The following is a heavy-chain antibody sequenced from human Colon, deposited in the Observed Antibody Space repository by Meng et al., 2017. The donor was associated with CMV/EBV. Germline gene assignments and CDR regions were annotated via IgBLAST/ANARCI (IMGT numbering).Heavy chain of an antibody. J-gene: IGHJ6*02. V-gene: IGHV1-18*01. Sequence: ASVKVSCKASGFSLTDYHIHWVRQAPGQGLEWMGWVSAYNGNKKYVQNLLGRVTMTTDTSTTTAYMELRSLRFDDTAVYYCAKVRSGTYLGRYYGMDVWGQGTTVTVSS. CDR2: VSAYNGNK. CDR3: AKVRSGTYLGRYYGMDV. D-gene: IGHD1-26*01. CDR1: GFSLTDYH.